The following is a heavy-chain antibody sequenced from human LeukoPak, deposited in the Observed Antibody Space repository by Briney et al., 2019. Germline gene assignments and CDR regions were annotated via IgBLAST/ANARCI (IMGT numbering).Heavy chain of an antibody. J-gene: IGHJ3*02. D-gene: IGHD3-3*01. CDR3: ANDGEWPFDI. Sequence: GGSLRLSCAASGFTFDDYGMSWVRQAPGKGLEWVSDINWNGGSTAYADSVKGRFTISGDNSKDTAYLQMNSLRAEDTAIYYCANDGEWPFDIWGQGTMVTVSS. CDR2: INWNGGST. V-gene: IGHV3-20*04. CDR1: GFTFDDYG.